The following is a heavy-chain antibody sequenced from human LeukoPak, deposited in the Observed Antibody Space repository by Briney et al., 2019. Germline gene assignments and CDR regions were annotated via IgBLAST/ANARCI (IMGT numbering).Heavy chain of an antibody. Sequence: SVKVSCKASGFTFTSSAVQWVRQARGQRLEWIGWIVVGSGNTNYAQKFQERVTITRDMSTSTAYMELSSLRSEDTAVYYCAANSPSRYSSGCYVGDYWGQGTLVTVSS. J-gene: IGHJ4*02. D-gene: IGHD6-19*01. CDR3: AANSPSRYSSGCYVGDY. CDR1: GFTFTSSA. CDR2: IVVGSGNT. V-gene: IGHV1-58*01.